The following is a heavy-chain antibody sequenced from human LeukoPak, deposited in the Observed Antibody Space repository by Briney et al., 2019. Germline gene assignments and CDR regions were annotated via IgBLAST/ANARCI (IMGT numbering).Heavy chain of an antibody. CDR3: ASWXGENDALDI. CDR1: GYTFTSQY. J-gene: IGHJ3*02. D-gene: IGHD3-10*01. CDR2: INPSGGST. V-gene: IGHV1-46*01. Sequence: ASVKVSCKASGYTFTSQYVHWVRQAPGRGLEWMGIINPSGGSTRYAQKFQGRVTMTRDTSTSTVYMELKRLRSEDTAVYYCASWXGENDALDIWGQGTMVTV.